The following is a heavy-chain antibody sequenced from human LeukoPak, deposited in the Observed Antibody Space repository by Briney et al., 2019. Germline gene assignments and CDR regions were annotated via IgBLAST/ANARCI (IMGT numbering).Heavy chain of an antibody. CDR3: AREAPPASGYSYGLDY. CDR2: IYYSGST. V-gene: IGHV4-59*01. J-gene: IGHJ4*02. Sequence: SETLSLTCTVSGGSISSYYWSWIRQPPGKGLEWIGYIYYSGSTNYNPSLKSRVTISVDTSKNQFSLKLSSVTAADTAVYYRAREAPPASGYSYGLDYWGQGTLVTVSS. D-gene: IGHD5-18*01. CDR1: GGSISSYY.